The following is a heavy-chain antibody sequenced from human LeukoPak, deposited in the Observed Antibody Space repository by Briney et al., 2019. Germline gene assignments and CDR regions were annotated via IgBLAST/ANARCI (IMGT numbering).Heavy chain of an antibody. D-gene: IGHD7-27*01. J-gene: IGHJ3*02. CDR1: GFTFSNAW. V-gene: IGHV3-53*04. CDR2: IYRGGTT. Sequence: PGGSLRLSCAASGFTFSNAWMTWVRQAAGKGLEWVSVIYRGGTTYYADSVQGRFTISRHNSENTLYLQMSSLRTEDTAMYYCARRPNWEDAFDIWGQGTVVTVSS. CDR3: ARRPNWEDAFDI.